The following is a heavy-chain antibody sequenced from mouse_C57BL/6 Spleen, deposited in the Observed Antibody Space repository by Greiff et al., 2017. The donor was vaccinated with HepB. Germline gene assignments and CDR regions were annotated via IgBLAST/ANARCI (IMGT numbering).Heavy chain of an antibody. J-gene: IGHJ4*01. Sequence: QVQLQQPGAELVRPGPSVKLSCKASGYTFTSYWMHWVKQRPIQGLEWIGNIDPSDSETHYNQKFKEKATLTVDKSSSTAYMQLSSLTSGDSAAYYCARWSSGYAMDYWGQGTSVTVSS. CDR3: ARWSSGYAMDY. CDR2: IDPSDSET. D-gene: IGHD3-2*02. CDR1: GYTFTSYW. V-gene: IGHV1-52*01.